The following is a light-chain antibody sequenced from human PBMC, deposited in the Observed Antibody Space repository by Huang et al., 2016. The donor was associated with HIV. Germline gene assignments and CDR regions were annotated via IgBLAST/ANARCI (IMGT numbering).Light chain of an antibody. CDR3: QQRSKWPLT. V-gene: IGKV3-11*01. Sequence: EIVLTQSPVTLSLSPGDRATLSCRASQSIGTYLAWYQQKSGQAPRLLIYDVSNRAAGVPARFSASGSETDFTLTIASLDPDDFAIYHCQQRSKWPLTFGGGTKVEIK. CDR1: QSIGTY. CDR2: DVS. J-gene: IGKJ4*01.